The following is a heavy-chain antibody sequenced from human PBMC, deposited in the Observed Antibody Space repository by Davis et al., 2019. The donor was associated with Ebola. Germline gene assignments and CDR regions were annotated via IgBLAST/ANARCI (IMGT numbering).Heavy chain of an antibody. CDR1: GFTFSDYF. D-gene: IGHD5-18*01. J-gene: IGHJ4*02. Sequence: GESLKISCAASGFTFSDYFMSWVRQSPGKGLEWISYISTVGTTIYYADSVKGRFTISRDNANDSLYLQMNSLKVEDTAIYYCARALGYGLNGDFFDYWGQGILVTVSS. V-gene: IGHV3-11*04. CDR3: ARALGYGLNGDFFDY. CDR2: ISTVGTTI.